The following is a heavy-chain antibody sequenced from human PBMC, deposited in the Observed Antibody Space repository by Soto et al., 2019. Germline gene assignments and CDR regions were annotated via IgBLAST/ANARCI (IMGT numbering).Heavy chain of an antibody. CDR1: GGSVSSGSYY. D-gene: IGHD3-22*01. CDR2: IYYSGST. V-gene: IGHV4-61*01. J-gene: IGHJ4*02. CDR3: ASHLYYDSSGYDAAVNY. Sequence: NPSETLSLTCTVSGGSVSSGSYYWSWIRQPPGKGLEWIGYIYYSGSTNYNPSLKSRVTISVDTSKNQFSLKLSSVTAADTAVYYCASHLYYDSSGYDAAVNYWGQGTLVTVSS.